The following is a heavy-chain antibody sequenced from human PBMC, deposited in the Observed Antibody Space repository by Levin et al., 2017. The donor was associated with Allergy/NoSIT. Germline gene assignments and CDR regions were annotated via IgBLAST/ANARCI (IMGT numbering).Heavy chain of an antibody. CDR2: ISVYNGHT. V-gene: IGHV1-18*01. D-gene: IGHD2-15*01. J-gene: IGHJ4*02. CDR1: GYTFFDYD. Sequence: ASVKVSCKASGYTFFDYDISWVRQAPGQGLEWMGWISVYNGHTNYAQKLRGRVTMTTDTSTSTAYMELRSLRSDDTAVYYCARGEDYCSGGSCYWDYWGQGTLVTVSS. CDR3: ARGEDYCSGGSCYWDY.